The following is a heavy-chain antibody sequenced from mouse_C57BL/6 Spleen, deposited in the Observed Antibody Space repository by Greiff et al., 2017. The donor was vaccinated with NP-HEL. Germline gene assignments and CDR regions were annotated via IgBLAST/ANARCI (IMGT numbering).Heavy chain of an antibody. CDR1: GFTFNTYA. CDR2: IRSKSSNYAT. CDR3: VREGDYYGSPRGYFDV. Sequence: EVMLVESGGGLVQPKGSLKLSCAASGFTFNTYAMHWVRQAPGKGLEWVARIRSKSSNYATYYADSVKDRFTISRDDSQSMLYLQMNNLKTEDTAMYYCVREGDYYGSPRGYFDVWGTGTTVTVSS. J-gene: IGHJ1*03. D-gene: IGHD1-1*01. V-gene: IGHV10-3*01.